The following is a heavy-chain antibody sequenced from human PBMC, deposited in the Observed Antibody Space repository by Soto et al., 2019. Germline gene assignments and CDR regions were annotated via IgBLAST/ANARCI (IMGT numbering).Heavy chain of an antibody. J-gene: IGHJ6*01. V-gene: IGHV1-3*01. Sequence: ASVKVSCKASGYTFTSYAMHWVRQAPGQRLEWMGWINAANGNTKYSQKFQGRVTITRDTSASTAYMELSSLRSEDTAVYYCARDKDRQQLGGNYYYIMDVWGQGTTVTVSS. CDR3: ARDKDRQQLGGNYYYIMDV. D-gene: IGHD3-3*02. CDR1: GYTFTSYA. CDR2: INAANGNT.